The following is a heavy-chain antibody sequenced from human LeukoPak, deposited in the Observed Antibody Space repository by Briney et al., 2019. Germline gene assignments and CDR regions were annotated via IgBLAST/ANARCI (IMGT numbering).Heavy chain of an antibody. CDR3: AKELADIVAVVAAMDN. CDR1: GFTFDDYA. D-gene: IGHD2-15*01. Sequence: GGSLRLSCAASGFTFDDYAMHWVRQAPGKGLEWVALISGDGDTTYYAGSLRGRFTISRDNSKNSLYLQMNSLRSEDTALYYCAKELADIVAVVAAMDNWDQGTLVTVSS. CDR2: ISGDGDTT. V-gene: IGHV3-43*02. J-gene: IGHJ4*02.